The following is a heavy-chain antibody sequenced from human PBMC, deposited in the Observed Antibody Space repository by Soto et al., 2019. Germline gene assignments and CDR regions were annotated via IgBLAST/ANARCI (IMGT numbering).Heavy chain of an antibody. CDR2: FDPEDGET. V-gene: IGHV1-24*01. Sequence: ASVKVSCKVSGYTLTELSMHWVRQAPGKGLEWMGGFDPEDGETIYAQTFQGRVTMTEDTSTDTAYMELSSLRSEDTAVYYCATDFSYYDFWSGPPADNWGQGTLVTVSS. J-gene: IGHJ4*02. CDR3: ATDFSYYDFWSGPPADN. CDR1: GYTLTELS. D-gene: IGHD3-3*01.